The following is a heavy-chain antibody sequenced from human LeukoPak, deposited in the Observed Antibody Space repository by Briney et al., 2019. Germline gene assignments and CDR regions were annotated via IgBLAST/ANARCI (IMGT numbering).Heavy chain of an antibody. Sequence: PGGSLGLSCAASGFTFSNFRMHWVRQTPGKGLVWVSRINRDGSSTNYVDSVKGRFTISRDNAKNTLYLQMNSLRDEDTAVYYCAKDGPEGKRVFDIWGQGTMVTVSS. CDR2: INRDGSST. D-gene: IGHD3/OR15-3a*01. V-gene: IGHV3-74*01. J-gene: IGHJ3*02. CDR3: AKDGPEGKRVFDI. CDR1: GFTFSNFR.